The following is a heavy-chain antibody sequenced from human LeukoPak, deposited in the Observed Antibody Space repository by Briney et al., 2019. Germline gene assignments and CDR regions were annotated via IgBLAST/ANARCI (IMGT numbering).Heavy chain of an antibody. CDR2: ITGSGRII. CDR3: ASTGGYGSGTYDYYYFGMDV. J-gene: IGHJ6*02. CDR1: GFTFSSYE. V-gene: IGHV3-48*03. Sequence: GGSLRLSCAASGFTFSSYEMSWVRQAPGKGLEWVAYITGSGRIIYYADSVKGRFTISRDNTKNSLYLQMNSLRAEDTAVYYCASTGGYGSGTYDYYYFGMDVWGQGTTVTVSS. D-gene: IGHD3-10*01.